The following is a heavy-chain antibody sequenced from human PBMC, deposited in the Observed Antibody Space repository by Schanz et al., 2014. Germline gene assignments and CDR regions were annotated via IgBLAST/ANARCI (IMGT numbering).Heavy chain of an antibody. CDR3: ARAGQDYSDSSGYATYYFGN. CDR1: GGTFSSFA. D-gene: IGHD3-22*01. Sequence: VQLEQSGAEVKKPGSSVKVSCKASGGTFSSFAIFWVRQAPGQGLEWMGTIIPILDITNYAQKFQGRVTITADKSTSTAYMELSNLRSEDTAVYYCARAGQDYSDSSGYATYYFGNWGQGTLVTVSS. V-gene: IGHV1-69*04. CDR2: IIPILDIT. J-gene: IGHJ4*02.